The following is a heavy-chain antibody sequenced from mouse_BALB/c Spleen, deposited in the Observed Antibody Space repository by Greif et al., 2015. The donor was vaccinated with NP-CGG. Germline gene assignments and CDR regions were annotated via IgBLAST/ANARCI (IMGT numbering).Heavy chain of an antibody. CDR3: ARAITSFDY. J-gene: IGHJ2*01. D-gene: IGHD2-4*01. CDR1: GFTFSSYA. CDR2: ISSGGST. V-gene: IGHV5-6-5*01. Sequence: DVMLVESGGGLVKPGGSLKLSCAASGFTFSSYAMSWVRQTPEKRLEWVASISSGGSTYYPDSVKGRFTISRDNARNILYLQMSSLRSEDTAMYYCARAITSFDYWGQGTTLTVSS.